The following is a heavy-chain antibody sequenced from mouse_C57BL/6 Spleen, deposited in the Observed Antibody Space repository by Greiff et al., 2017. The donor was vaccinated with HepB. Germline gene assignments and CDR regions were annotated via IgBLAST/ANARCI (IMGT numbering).Heavy chain of an antibody. CDR2: ISDGGSYT. D-gene: IGHD2-5*01. J-gene: IGHJ2*01. CDR3: ARDHSYSNCFDY. V-gene: IGHV5-4*01. CDR1: GFTFSSYA. Sequence: EVKLMESGGGLVKPGGSLKLSCAASGFTFSSYAMSWVRQTPEKRLEWVATISDGGSYTYYPDNVKGRFTISRDNAKNNLYLQMSHLKSEDTAMYYCARDHSYSNCFDYWGQGTTLTVSS.